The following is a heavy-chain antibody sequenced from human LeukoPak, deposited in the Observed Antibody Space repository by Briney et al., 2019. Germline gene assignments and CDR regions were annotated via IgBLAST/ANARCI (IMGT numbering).Heavy chain of an antibody. Sequence: PGGSLRLSCAASGFTFSSYWMHWVRQAPGKGLVWVSRINSDGSSTSYADSVKGRFTISRDNAKNTLYLQMNSLRAEDTAVYYCAREDDYSNYFDYWGQGTLVTVSS. D-gene: IGHD4-11*01. CDR2: INSDGSST. V-gene: IGHV3-74*01. CDR3: AREDDYSNYFDY. CDR1: GFTFSSYW. J-gene: IGHJ4*02.